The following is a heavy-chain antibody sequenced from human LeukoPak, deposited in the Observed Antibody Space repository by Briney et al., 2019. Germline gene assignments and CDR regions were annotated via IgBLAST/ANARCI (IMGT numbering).Heavy chain of an antibody. V-gene: IGHV4-39*07. D-gene: IGHD3-3*01. CDR2: MYYSGST. CDR1: GGSISSSSYY. J-gene: IGHJ4*02. Sequence: SKTLSLTCTVSGGSISSSSYYWGWIRQPPGKGLEWIGSMYYSGSTYYNPSLRSRVTISVDTSKNQFSLKLSSVTAADTAVYYCARYYDFWSGYYLDYWGQGTLVTVSS. CDR3: ARYYDFWSGYYLDY.